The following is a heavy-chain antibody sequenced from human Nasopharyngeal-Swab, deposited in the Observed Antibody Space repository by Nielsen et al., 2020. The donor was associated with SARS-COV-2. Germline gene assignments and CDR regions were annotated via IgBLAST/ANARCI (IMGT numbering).Heavy chain of an antibody. V-gene: IGHV3-15*01. Sequence: IRQRPGKGLEWVGRINSKTDGGTTDYTAPGKDRCTISRDDSKNTLYLQMNSLKTEDTAVYYCTTGPARVPGIAHYWGQGTLVTVSS. D-gene: IGHD6-13*01. J-gene: IGHJ4*02. CDR2: INSKTDGGTT. CDR3: TTGPARVPGIAHY.